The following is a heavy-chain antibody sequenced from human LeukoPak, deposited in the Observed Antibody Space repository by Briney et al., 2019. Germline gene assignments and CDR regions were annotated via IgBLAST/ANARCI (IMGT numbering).Heavy chain of an antibody. J-gene: IGHJ5*02. CDR1: GGSISSGDYY. D-gene: IGHD3-3*01. V-gene: IGHV4-30-4*08. Sequence: SETLSLTCTVSGGSISSGDYYWSWIRQPPGKGLEWIGYIYYSGSTYYNPSLESRVTISVDTSKNQFSLKLSSVTAADTAVYYCARGGKIFGVVTYNWFDPWGQGTLVTVSS. CDR3: ARGGKIFGVVTYNWFDP. CDR2: IYYSGST.